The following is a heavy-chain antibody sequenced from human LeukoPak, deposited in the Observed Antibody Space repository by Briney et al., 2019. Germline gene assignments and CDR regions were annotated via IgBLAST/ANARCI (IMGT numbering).Heavy chain of an antibody. CDR2: VSSSSSYT. CDR1: GFTFSDYY. V-gene: IGHV3-11*06. Sequence: GGSLRLSCAASGFTFSDYYMSWIRQAPGKGLEWVSYVSSSSSYTNYADSVKGRFTISRDNAKNSLYLQMNSLRAEDTAVYYCARDLQLERAFDIWGQGTMVTVSS. CDR3: ARDLQLERAFDI. D-gene: IGHD1-1*01. J-gene: IGHJ3*02.